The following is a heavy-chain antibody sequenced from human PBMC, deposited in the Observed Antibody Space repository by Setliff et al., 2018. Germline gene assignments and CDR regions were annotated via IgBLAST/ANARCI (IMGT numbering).Heavy chain of an antibody. D-gene: IGHD3-22*01. J-gene: IGHJ3*02. CDR2: IYYSGST. V-gene: IGHV4-39*01. CDR1: GGSISSSIYY. Sequence: SETLSLTCSVSGGSISSSIYYWGWIRQPPGKGLEWIGRIYYSGSTYYSPSLKRRVTISVDTSKNQFSLKLSSVTAADTAVYYCATRTYYDSNGYYYAIAGPFDIWGQGTMVTVSS. CDR3: ATRTYYDSNGYYYAIAGPFDI.